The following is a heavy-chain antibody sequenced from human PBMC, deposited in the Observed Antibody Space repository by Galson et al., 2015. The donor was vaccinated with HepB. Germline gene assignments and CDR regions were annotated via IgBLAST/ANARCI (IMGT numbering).Heavy chain of an antibody. D-gene: IGHD5-18*01. V-gene: IGHV3-15*01. CDR1: GFTFSNAW. J-gene: IGHJ4*02. Sequence: SLRLSCAASGFTFSNAWMSWVRQAPGKGLEWVGRIKSKSDGGAADYAAPVKGRITISRDDSKNTLYLQINSLKTEDTGVYYCATDGYPPHWFDCWGQGTLVTVSS. CDR3: ATDGYPPHWFDC. CDR2: IKSKSDGGAA.